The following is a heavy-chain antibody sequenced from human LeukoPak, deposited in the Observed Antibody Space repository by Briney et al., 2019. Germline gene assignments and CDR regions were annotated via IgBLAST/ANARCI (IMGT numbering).Heavy chain of an antibody. CDR1: GGSISSSSYY. V-gene: IGHV4-39*01. CDR3: ATRKNIAAAGTIAFDI. J-gene: IGHJ3*02. CDR2: IYYSGST. D-gene: IGHD6-13*01. Sequence: PSETLSLTCTVSGGSISSSSYYWGWIRQPPGKGLEWIGSIYYSGSTYYNPSLKGRVTISVDTSKNQFSLKLSSVTAADTAVYYCATRKNIAAAGTIAFDIWGQGTMVTVSS.